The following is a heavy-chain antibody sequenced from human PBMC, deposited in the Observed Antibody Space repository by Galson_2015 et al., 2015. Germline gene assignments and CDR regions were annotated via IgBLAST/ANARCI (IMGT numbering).Heavy chain of an antibody. CDR1: GESFSGYY. CDR3: ARGRDIVLVPAGYPQFDY. J-gene: IGHJ4*02. V-gene: IGHV4-34*01. Sequence: ETLSLTCAVYGESFSGYYWSWIRQPPGKGLEWIGEINHSGSTNYNPSLKSRVTISVDTSKNQFSLKLSSVTAADTAMYYCARGRDIVLVPAGYPQFDYWGQGTLVTVSS. CDR2: INHSGST. D-gene: IGHD2-2*01.